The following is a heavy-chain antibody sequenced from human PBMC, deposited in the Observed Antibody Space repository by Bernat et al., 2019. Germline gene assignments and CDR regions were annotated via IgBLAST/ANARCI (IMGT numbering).Heavy chain of an antibody. CDR3: AKHNGVSYSSSWYFDY. CDR1: DASISSSNDY. D-gene: IGHD6-13*01. Sequence: QLQLQGSGPGLVKPSETLSLSYTVSDASISSSNDYWGWIRQPPGKGLEWIGSVSYSGSTSYNPSLKSRVSISVDMSMNQFSLKLSSVTAADTAVYYCAKHNGVSYSSSWYFDYWGQGILVTVSS. J-gene: IGHJ4*02. CDR2: VSYSGST. V-gene: IGHV4-39*01.